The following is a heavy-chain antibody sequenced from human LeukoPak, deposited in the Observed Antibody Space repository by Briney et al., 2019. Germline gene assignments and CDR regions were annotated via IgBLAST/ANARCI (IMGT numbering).Heavy chain of an antibody. D-gene: IGHD3-3*01. V-gene: IGHV3-30*18. Sequence: PGRSLRLSCAASGFTFSSYGMHWVRQAPGKRLEWVAVISYDGSNKYYADSVKGRFTISRDNSKNTLYLQMNSLRAEDTAVYYCAKSMGFGAYYYYGMDVWGQGTTVTVSS. J-gene: IGHJ6*02. CDR2: ISYDGSNK. CDR3: AKSMGFGAYYYYGMDV. CDR1: GFTFSSYG.